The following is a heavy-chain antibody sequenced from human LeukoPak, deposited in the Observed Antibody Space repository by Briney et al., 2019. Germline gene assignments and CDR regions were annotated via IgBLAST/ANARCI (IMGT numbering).Heavy chain of an antibody. CDR3: ARRDRNFPGGY. CDR2: IYYSGST. V-gene: IGHV4-39*07. D-gene: IGHD1-14*01. J-gene: IGHJ4*02. Sequence: SETLSLTCTVSGGSISSSSYYWGWIRQPPGKGLEWIGSIYYSGSTYYNPSLKSRVTISVDTSKNQFSLKLSSVTAADTAVYYCARRDRNFPGGYWGQGTLVTVSS. CDR1: GGSISSSSYY.